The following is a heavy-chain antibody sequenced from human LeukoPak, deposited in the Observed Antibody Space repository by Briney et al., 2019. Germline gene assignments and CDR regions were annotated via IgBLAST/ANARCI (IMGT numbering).Heavy chain of an antibody. CDR1: GFTFSDYN. J-gene: IGHJ6*03. CDR3: ARVLRCCSGGNCYSGDLGYMDV. Sequence: SGGSLRLSCSASGFTFSDYNMRWIRQAPGKGLEWVSYISRSGSTKYYADSVKGRFTISRDNAKNSLYLQMNSLRTEDTAVYYCARVLRCCSGGNCYSGDLGYMDVWGKGTTVTISS. V-gene: IGHV3-11*01. CDR2: ISRSGSTK. D-gene: IGHD2-15*01.